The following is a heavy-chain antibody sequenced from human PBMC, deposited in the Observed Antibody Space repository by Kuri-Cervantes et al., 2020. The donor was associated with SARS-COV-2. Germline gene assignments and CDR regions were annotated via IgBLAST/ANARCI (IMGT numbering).Heavy chain of an antibody. J-gene: IGHJ4*02. CDR2: INHSGST. CDR1: GGSFSGYY. Sequence: GSLRLSCAVYGGSFSGYYWSWIRQPPGKGLEWIGEINHSGSTNYNPSLKSRVTISVDTSKNQFSLKLSSVTAADTAVYYCARDWRYYDSSGFYSYYFDSWGQGTLVTVSS. D-gene: IGHD3-22*01. V-gene: IGHV4-34*01. CDR3: ARDWRYYDSSGFYSYYFDS.